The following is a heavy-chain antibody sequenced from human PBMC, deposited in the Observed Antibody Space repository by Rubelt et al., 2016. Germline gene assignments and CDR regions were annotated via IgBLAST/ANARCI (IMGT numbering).Heavy chain of an antibody. CDR3: ARQGGPSAHIDP. Sequence: QVQLQQWGAGLLKPSETLSLTCAVEGGSFKAYRWTWIRQTPGKGLEWIGEVTEDGEAKYSPSLKSRVTVSIDMARNQFTLSLNSETPTDTAVYYSARQGGPSAHIDPWGQGTLVTVSS. CDR2: VTEDGEA. D-gene: IGHD6-6*01. V-gene: IGHV4-34*02. J-gene: IGHJ5*02. CDR1: GGSFKAYR.